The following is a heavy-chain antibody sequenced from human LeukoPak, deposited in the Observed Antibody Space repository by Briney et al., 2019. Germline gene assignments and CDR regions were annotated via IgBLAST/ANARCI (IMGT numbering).Heavy chain of an antibody. CDR2: ISTSSDTT. J-gene: IGHJ4*02. CDR3: ARAPYGNYGTLDY. D-gene: IGHD4-17*01. Sequence: GGSLRLSCAASGFTFSNYNMNWVRQAPGKGLEWVSHISTSSDTTYCADSVKGRFTISRDSSKNSLYLQMNSLRTEDTALYYCARAPYGNYGTLDYWGQGTLVTVSS. CDR1: GFTFSNYN. V-gene: IGHV3-48*04.